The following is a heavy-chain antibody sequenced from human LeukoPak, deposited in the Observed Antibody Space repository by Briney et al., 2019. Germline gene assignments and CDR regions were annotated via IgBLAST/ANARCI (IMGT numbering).Heavy chain of an antibody. CDR3: TTWQTYYDFWSGYYMV. CDR1: EFTFSTYW. J-gene: IGHJ4*02. V-gene: IGHV3-15*01. D-gene: IGHD3-3*01. CDR2: IKSKTDGGTT. Sequence: GGSLRLSCVASEFTFSTYWMSWVRQAPGKGLEWVGRIKSKTDGGTTDYAAPVKGRFTISRDVSKNTLYLQMNSLKTEDTAVYYCTTWQTYYDFWSGYYMVWGQGTLVTVSS.